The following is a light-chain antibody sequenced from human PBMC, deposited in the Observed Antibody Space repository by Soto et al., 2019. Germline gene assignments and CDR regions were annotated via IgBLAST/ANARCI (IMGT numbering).Light chain of an antibody. Sequence: QSALAQPASVSGSPGQSITISCTGASGYVGTYSLVSWYQQHPGKAPKVVIYEGHKRPSGVPDRFSGSKSGNTASLTISGLQAEDEADYSCCSYATGATWVFGGGTKLTVL. CDR1: SGYVGTYSL. CDR3: CSYATGATWV. J-gene: IGLJ3*02. CDR2: EGH. V-gene: IGLV2-23*01.